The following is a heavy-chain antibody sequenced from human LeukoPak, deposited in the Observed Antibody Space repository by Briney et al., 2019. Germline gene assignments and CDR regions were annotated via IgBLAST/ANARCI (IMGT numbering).Heavy chain of an antibody. CDR3: TTGPGRFLVY. Sequence: GGSLRLSCAASGFTFSNAWMSWFRQTPGKGREGLGRIKSKTDGGTTDYAAPVKGRFTISRDDSKNTLYLQMNSLKTEDTAVYYCTTGPGRFLVYWGQGTLVTVSS. D-gene: IGHD3-3*01. CDR1: GFTFSNAW. J-gene: IGHJ4*02. CDR2: IKSKTDGGTT. V-gene: IGHV3-15*01.